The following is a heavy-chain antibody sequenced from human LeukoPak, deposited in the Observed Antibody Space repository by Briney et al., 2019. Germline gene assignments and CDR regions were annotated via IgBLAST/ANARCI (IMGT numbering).Heavy chain of an antibody. CDR1: RFTFDDYG. Sequence: GGSLRLSCAASRFTFDDYGMSWVRQAPGKGLEWVANIKQDGSEKYYVDSVKGRFTISRDNAKNSLYLQMNSLRAEDTAVYYCARAVKDSVSFDIWGQGTMVTVSS. D-gene: IGHD3/OR15-3a*01. CDR2: IKQDGSEK. CDR3: ARAVKDSVSFDI. V-gene: IGHV3-7*01. J-gene: IGHJ3*02.